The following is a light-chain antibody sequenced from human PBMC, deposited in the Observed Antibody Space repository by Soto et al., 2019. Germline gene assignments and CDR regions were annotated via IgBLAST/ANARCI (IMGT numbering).Light chain of an antibody. CDR2: EVS. V-gene: IGLV2-8*01. CDR1: SSDVGGSNF. J-gene: IGLJ2*01. CDR3: SSYAGSNIVV. Sequence: QSALTQPPSASGSPGQSVTISCTGTSSDVGGSNFVSWYQQHPGKAPKLMIYEVSERPSGVPDRFSGSKSGNTASLTVSGLQAEDEADYYCSSYAGSNIVVFGGGTQLTVL.